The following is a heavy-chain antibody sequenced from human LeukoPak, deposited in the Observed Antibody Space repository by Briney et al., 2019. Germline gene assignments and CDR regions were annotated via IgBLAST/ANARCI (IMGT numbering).Heavy chain of an antibody. J-gene: IGHJ4*02. V-gene: IGHV1-8*01. Sequence: ASVKVSCKAAGYTFTSYDINWVRQATGQGLEWMGWMNPNSGNTGYAQKFQGRVTMTRNTSISTAYMELSSLRSEDTVVYYCARTDCSSTSCLSSRYWGQGTLVTVSS. CDR3: ARTDCSSTSCLSSRY. D-gene: IGHD2-2*01. CDR2: MNPNSGNT. CDR1: GYTFTSYD.